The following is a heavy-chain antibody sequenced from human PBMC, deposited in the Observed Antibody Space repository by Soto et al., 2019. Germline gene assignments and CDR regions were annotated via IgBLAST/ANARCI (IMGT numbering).Heavy chain of an antibody. D-gene: IGHD2-15*01. CDR3: ASVGGVAARTFDY. J-gene: IGHJ4*02. Sequence: QVQLQESGPGVVKPSETLSLTCTVSGGSISPFYWSWVRQPPGKGLEWIGYLYYSGNTNYNPSLKRRVTISVDASKNQVSLRLTSVTAADTAVYYCASVGGVAARTFDYWGQGTVVTVSS. CDR2: LYYSGNT. V-gene: IGHV4-59*01. CDR1: GGSISPFY.